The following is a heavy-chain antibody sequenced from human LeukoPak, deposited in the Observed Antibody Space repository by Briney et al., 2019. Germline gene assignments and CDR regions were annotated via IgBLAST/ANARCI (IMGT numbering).Heavy chain of an antibody. Sequence: PGWSLRLSCAASGLTFTDFWMNWVRLAPGRGLEWLANINPDGNEKYYVDSVKGRFAMSRDNAKNEVYLEMNSLRAEDTGVYYCSGRDSSRSPRAYWGQGTLVSVSS. CDR3: SGRDSSRSPRAY. D-gene: IGHD6-13*01. CDR2: INPDGNEK. V-gene: IGHV3-7*01. J-gene: IGHJ4*02. CDR1: GLTFTDFW.